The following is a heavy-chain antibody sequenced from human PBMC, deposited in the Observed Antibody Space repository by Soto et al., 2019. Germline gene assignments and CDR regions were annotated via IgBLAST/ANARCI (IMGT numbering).Heavy chain of an antibody. CDR3: APTMTVMGWCDP. D-gene: IGHD3-22*01. Sequence: QITLKESGPTLVKPTETLTLTCTFSGFSLSTSGVGVGWIRQPPGKALEWLALIYWDDDKRYSPSLKTRVTNTKDTSKNQVVLTMTNMDPVDTATYYCAPTMTVMGWCDPWGQGTLVTVSS. CDR1: GFSLSTSGVG. V-gene: IGHV2-5*02. CDR2: IYWDDDK. J-gene: IGHJ5*02.